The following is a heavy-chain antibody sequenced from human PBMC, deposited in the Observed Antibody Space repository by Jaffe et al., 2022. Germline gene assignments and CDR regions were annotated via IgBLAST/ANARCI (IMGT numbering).Heavy chain of an antibody. V-gene: IGHV3-15*01. CDR2: IKSKTDGGTT. CDR1: GFTFSNAW. J-gene: IGHJ2*01. CDR3: TTAMGDFWSGYYDYWYFDL. D-gene: IGHD3-3*01. Sequence: EVQLVESGGGLVKPGGSLRLSCAASGFTFSNAWMSWVRQAPGKGLEWVGRIKSKTDGGTTDYAAPVKGRFTISRDDSKNTLYLQMNSLKTEDTAVYYCTTAMGDFWSGYYDYWYFDLWGRGTLVTVSS.